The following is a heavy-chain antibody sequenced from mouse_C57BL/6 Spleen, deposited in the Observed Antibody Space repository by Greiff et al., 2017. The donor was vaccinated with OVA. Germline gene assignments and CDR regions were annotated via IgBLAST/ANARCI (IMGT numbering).Heavy chain of an antibody. CDR2: IYPGNSDT. CDR3: TREGLSRFAY. Sequence: EVQLKESGTVLARPGASVKMSCKTSGYTFTSCWMHWVKQRPGQGLEWIGAIYPGNSDTSYNQKFKGKAKLTAVTSASTAYMELSSLTNEDSAVYYCTREGLSRFAYWGQGTLVTVSA. V-gene: IGHV1-5*01. CDR1: GYTFTSCW. D-gene: IGHD2-2*01. J-gene: IGHJ3*01.